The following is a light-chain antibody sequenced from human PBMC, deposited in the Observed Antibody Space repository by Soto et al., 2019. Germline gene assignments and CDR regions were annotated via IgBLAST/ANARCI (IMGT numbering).Light chain of an antibody. CDR3: CSYAGSYSYA. CDR1: SSDVGAYNF. Sequence: QSALTQPASVSGSPGQSITISCTGTSSDVGAYNFVSWHQQHPGKAPKLMIYDVNKRPSGVPDRFSGSKSGSTASLTISGLQAEDEADYYCCSYAGSYSYAFATGTKLTVL. CDR2: DVN. J-gene: IGLJ1*01. V-gene: IGLV2-11*01.